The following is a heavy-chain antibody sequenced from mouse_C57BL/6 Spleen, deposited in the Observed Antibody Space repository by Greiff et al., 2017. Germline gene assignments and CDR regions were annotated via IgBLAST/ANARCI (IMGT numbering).Heavy chain of an antibody. Sequence: QVQLQQPGAELVMPGASVKLSCKASGYTFTSYWMHWVKQRPGQGLEWIGEIDPSDSYTNYNQKFKGKSTLTVDKSSSTAYMQLSSLTSEDSAVYYWARDRTAQATWFAYWGQGTLVTVSA. D-gene: IGHD3-2*02. CDR2: IDPSDSYT. J-gene: IGHJ3*01. CDR1: GYTFTSYW. V-gene: IGHV1-69*01. CDR3: ARDRTAQATWFAY.